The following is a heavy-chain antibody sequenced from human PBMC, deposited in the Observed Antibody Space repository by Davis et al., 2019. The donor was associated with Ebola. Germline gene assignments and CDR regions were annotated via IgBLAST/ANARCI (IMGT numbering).Heavy chain of an antibody. CDR3: ARVDPRLDFGMDV. V-gene: IGHV1-18*01. CDR2: IAVYNGDT. Sequence: AASVKVSCKASGYTFTTYIITWVRQAPGQGLEWMGWIAVYNGDTKYAHEIQGRVTMTTDISTDTVYMDLRGLRSDDTAVYYCARVDPRLDFGMDVWGQGTTVTVSS. D-gene: IGHD3-16*01. J-gene: IGHJ6*02. CDR1: GYTFTTYI.